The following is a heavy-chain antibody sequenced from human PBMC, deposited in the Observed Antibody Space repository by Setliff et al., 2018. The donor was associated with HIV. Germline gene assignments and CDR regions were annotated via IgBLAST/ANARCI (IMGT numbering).Heavy chain of an antibody. CDR2: VHSSGST. CDR3: ARPLSTSYNFWGDASAI. D-gene: IGHD3-3*01. Sequence: SETLSLTCNVSGGFISSSSYYWGWIRQPPGKGLEWIGSVHSSGSTSSNPSLGGRVTLSVDTSRNQFSLQLTSVTAADTAMYFCARPLSTSYNFWGDASAIWGQGTVVTVSS. CDR1: GGFISSSSYY. J-gene: IGHJ3*02. V-gene: IGHV4-39*01.